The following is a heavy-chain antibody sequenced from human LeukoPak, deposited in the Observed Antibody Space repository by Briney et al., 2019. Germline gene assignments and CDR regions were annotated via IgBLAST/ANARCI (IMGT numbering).Heavy chain of an antibody. CDR1: RGSISSYY. CDR2: ISNSGSS. J-gene: IGHJ5*02. CDR3: ASGGYFDWFNH. Sequence: SETLSLTCTVSRGSISSYYWSWIRQPPGKGLEWIGHISNSGSSAYNPSLKSRVTISADTSKNQFSLRLSSVTAADTAVYYCASGGYFDWFNHWGQGTLVTVSS. V-gene: IGHV4-59*12. D-gene: IGHD3-9*01.